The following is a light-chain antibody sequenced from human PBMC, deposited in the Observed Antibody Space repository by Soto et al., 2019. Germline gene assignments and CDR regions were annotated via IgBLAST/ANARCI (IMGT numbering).Light chain of an antibody. CDR2: GAS. V-gene: IGKV3-20*01. J-gene: IGKJ3*01. CDR1: QSVSSSY. CDR3: QQYGSSPCT. Sequence: EIVLTQSPGTLSLSPGERATLSCRASQSVSSSYLAWYQQKPGQAPRLLIYGASSRATGIPDRFSGSGSGTDFTLTISRLEPEDFAVYYCQQYGSSPCTFGHGTKVDI.